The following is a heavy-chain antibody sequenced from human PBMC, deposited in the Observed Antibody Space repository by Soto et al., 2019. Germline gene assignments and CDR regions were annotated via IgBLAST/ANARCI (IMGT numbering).Heavy chain of an antibody. J-gene: IGHJ4*02. Sequence: PGGSLRLSCAASGFTFSSYAMHWVRQAPGKGLEWVAVISYDGSNKYYADSVKGRFTISRDNSKNTLYLQMNSLRAEDTAVYYWARDDYGDYDAFDIWGQGTLVTVSS. D-gene: IGHD4-17*01. CDR3: ARDDYGDYDAFDI. CDR2: ISYDGSNK. CDR1: GFTFSSYA. V-gene: IGHV3-30-3*01.